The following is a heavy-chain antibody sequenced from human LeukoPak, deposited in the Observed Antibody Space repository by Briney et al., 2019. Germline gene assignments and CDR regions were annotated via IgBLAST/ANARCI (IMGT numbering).Heavy chain of an antibody. J-gene: IGHJ4*02. Sequence: ASVKVSCKASGYAFTAYYMHWVRQAPGQGLEWMGWINPNGGGTDSAQKFQGRVTMTRDMSISTAYMELSRLRSDDTAVYYRTRALRLGELSSNYYWGQGTLVTVSS. CDR2: INPNGGGT. V-gene: IGHV1-2*02. CDR3: TRALRLGELSSNYY. D-gene: IGHD3-16*02. CDR1: GYAFTAYY.